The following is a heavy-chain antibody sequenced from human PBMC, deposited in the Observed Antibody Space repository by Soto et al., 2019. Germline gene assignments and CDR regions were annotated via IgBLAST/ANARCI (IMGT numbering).Heavy chain of an antibody. CDR1: GFTFSNYW. CDR2: INSDGSST. D-gene: IGHD6-13*01. J-gene: IGHJ4*02. Sequence: GWSLRLSCAASGFTFSNYWMHWVRQAPGKGLVWVSGINSDGSSTSYADSVKGRFTIPRDNAKNTLYLQMNRLRAEDTAVYYCALDRIAAAGKGRHWGQGTPVTVCS. V-gene: IGHV3-74*01. CDR3: ALDRIAAAGKGRH.